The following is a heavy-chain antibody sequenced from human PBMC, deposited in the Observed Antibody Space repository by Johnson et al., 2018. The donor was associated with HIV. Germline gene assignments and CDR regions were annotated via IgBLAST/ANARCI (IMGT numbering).Heavy chain of an antibody. J-gene: IGHJ3*02. D-gene: IGHD6-19*01. V-gene: IGHV3-48*01. CDR2: ISTGGGNI. CDR1: GFTFSTFG. CDR3: SRDSFIAVTLSDAFDI. Sequence: VQLVESGGGLVQPGGSLRLSCAASGFTFSTFGMHWVRQAPGKGLEWVAYISTGGGNIYIADSVKGRFTISSDNAKNSLSLQMNSLRAEDTALCYCSRDSFIAVTLSDAFDIWGQGTVVTVSS.